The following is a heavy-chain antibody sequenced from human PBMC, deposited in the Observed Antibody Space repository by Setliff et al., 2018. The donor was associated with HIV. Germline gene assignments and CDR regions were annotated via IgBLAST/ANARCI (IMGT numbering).Heavy chain of an antibody. CDR3: ARGAELAYYNFWSGPESDWYFDL. CDR1: GDSITSGGYF. J-gene: IGHJ2*01. CDR2: IYYSGST. Sequence: SETLSLTCTVSGDSITSGGYFWSWIRQLPGKGLEWIGHIYYSGSTYYNPSLQSRVTISIDTTKKQLFLKLSSVTAADTAVYYCARGAELAYYNFWSGPESDWYFDLWGRGTLVTVSS. D-gene: IGHD3-3*01. V-gene: IGHV4-61*08.